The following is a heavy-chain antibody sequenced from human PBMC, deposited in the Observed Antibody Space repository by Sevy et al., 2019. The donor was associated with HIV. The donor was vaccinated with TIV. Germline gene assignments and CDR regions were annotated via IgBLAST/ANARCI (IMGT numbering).Heavy chain of an antibody. CDR1: GFTFSSYA. V-gene: IGHV3-30-3*01. D-gene: IGHD4-17*01. CDR3: ARDPGSNDYGDYEDY. Sequence: GGSLRLSCAASGFTFSSYAMHWVRQAPGKGLEWVAVISYDGSNKYYADSVKGRFTISRDNSKNTLYLQMNSLRAEDTAVYYCARDPGSNDYGDYEDYWGQGTLVTVSS. CDR2: ISYDGSNK. J-gene: IGHJ4*02.